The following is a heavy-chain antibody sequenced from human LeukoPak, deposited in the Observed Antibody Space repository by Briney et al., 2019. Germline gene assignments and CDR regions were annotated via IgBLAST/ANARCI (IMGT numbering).Heavy chain of an antibody. CDR3: AKDRDGGAAVDY. V-gene: IGHV3-30*18. CDR1: GFTFSSYG. Sequence: GGSLRLSCAASGFTFSSYGMHWVRQAPGKGLEWVAVISYDGSNKYYADSVKGRFTISRDNSKNTLYLQMNSLRAEDTAVYYCAKDRDGGAAVDYWGQGTLVTVSS. CDR2: ISYDGSNK. J-gene: IGHJ4*02. D-gene: IGHD6-13*01.